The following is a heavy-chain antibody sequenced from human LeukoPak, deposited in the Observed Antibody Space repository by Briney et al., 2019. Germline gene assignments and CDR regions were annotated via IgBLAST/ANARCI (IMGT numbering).Heavy chain of an antibody. J-gene: IGHJ3*02. CDR1: GFTFSGSA. D-gene: IGHD3-3*01. CDR3: TRPRTDFWSPHDAFDI. V-gene: IGHV3-73*01. Sequence: GGSLRLSCAASGFTFSGSAMHWVRQASGKGLEWVGRIRSKANSYATAYAASVKGRFTISRDDSKNTAYLQMNSLKTEDTAVYYCTRPRTDFWSPHDAFDIWGQGTMVTVSS. CDR2: IRSKANSYAT.